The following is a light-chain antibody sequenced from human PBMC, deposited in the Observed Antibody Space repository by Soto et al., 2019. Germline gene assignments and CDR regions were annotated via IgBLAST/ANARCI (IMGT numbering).Light chain of an antibody. Sequence: EIVLTQSPGTLSLSPGESATLSCRASQSVSSSYLAWYQQKPGQTPRLLIYGVSSRATGIPDRFSGSGSGTDFTLTISRLEPEDFAVYYCQQFGSSPPYTFGQGTKLEIK. CDR3: QQFGSSPPYT. CDR2: GVS. J-gene: IGKJ2*01. V-gene: IGKV3-20*01. CDR1: QSVSSSY.